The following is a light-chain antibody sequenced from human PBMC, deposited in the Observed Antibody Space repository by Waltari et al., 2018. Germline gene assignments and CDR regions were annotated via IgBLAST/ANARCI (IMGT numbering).Light chain of an antibody. Sequence: EIVLTQSPGTLSLSPGESATLSCRTSQSVTRALGWYQQKPGQAPRLLIYGASNRATGIPDRFSGSGSGTDFSLTISSLEPEDFAVYYCQHYESLPVTFGQGTKVEVK. V-gene: IGKV3-20*01. CDR2: GAS. J-gene: IGKJ1*01. CDR3: QHYESLPVT. CDR1: QSVTRA.